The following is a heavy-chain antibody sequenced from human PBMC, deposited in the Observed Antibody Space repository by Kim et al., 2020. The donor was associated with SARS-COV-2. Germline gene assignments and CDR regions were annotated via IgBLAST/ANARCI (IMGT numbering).Heavy chain of an antibody. V-gene: IGHV1-24*01. CDR3: ATYGYCSGGSCSSYDY. J-gene: IGHJ4*02. CDR2: FDPEDGET. Sequence: ASVKVSCKVSGYTLTELSMHWVRQAPGKGLEWMGGFDPEDGETIYAQKFQGRVTMTEDTSTDTAYMELSSLRSEDTAVYYCATYGYCSGGSCSSYDYWGQGTLVTVSS. D-gene: IGHD2-15*01. CDR1: GYTLTELS.